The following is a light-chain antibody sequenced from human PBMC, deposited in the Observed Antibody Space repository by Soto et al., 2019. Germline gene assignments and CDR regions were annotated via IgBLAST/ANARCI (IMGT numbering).Light chain of an antibody. J-gene: IGKJ4*01. CDR3: QQYNSYSRT. Sequence: DIQMTQSPSTLSASVGDRVTITCRASQSISSWLAWYQQKPGKAPKLLIYDASSLESGVPSRFSGSGSDTEFTLTINNLQPEDFATYHCQQYNSYSRTFGQGTKVEIK. CDR1: QSISSW. V-gene: IGKV1-5*01. CDR2: DAS.